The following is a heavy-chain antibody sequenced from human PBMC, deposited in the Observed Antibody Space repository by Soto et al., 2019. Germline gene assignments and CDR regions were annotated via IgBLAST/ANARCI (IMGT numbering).Heavy chain of an antibody. CDR1: GYTFTSYG. V-gene: IGHV1-18*01. CDR2: ISAYNGNT. J-gene: IGHJ6*02. D-gene: IGHD3-22*01. Sequence: QVQLVQSGAEVKKPGASVKVSCKASGYTFTSYGISWVRQAPGQGLEWMGWISAYNGNTNYAQKLQGRVTMTTATSTSTSYMELRSLRSDDTAVYYCARDGLYYYDSSGYQLAQYYYYYYGMDVWGQGTTVTVSS. CDR3: ARDGLYYYDSSGYQLAQYYYYYYGMDV.